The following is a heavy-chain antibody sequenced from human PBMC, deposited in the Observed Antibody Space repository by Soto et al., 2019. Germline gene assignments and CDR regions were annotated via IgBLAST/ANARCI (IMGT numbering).Heavy chain of an antibody. CDR1: GYTFTIYY. V-gene: IGHV1-46*01. Sequence: GASVKVSCKASGYTFTIYYMHCVRQAPLQWLEWMGIINPSGGSTSYAQKFQGRVTMTRDTSTSTVYMELSSLRSEDTAVYYCARGTKRYYGSGHYGMDVWGQGTTVTVSS. D-gene: IGHD3-10*01. CDR2: INPSGGST. J-gene: IGHJ6*02. CDR3: ARGTKRYYGSGHYGMDV.